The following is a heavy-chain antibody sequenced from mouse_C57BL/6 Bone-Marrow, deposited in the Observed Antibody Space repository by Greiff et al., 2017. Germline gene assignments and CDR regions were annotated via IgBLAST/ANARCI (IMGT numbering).Heavy chain of an antibody. CDR3: TTIGDSSPYYAMDY. V-gene: IGHV14-1*01. J-gene: IGHJ4*01. Sequence: VQLQQSGAELVRPGASVKLSCTASGFNIKDYYMHWVKQRPEQGLEWIGRIDPEDGDTEYAPKFQGKATMTADTSSNTAYLQLSSLTSEDTAVYYCTTIGDSSPYYAMDYWGQGTQSPSPQ. CDR2: IDPEDGDT. CDR1: GFNIKDYY. D-gene: IGHD3-3*01.